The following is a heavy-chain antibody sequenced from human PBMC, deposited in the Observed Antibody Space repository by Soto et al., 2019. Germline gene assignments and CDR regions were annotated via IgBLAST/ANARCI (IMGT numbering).Heavy chain of an antibody. Sequence: GASVKVSCKASGGTFSSYAISWVRQAPGLGLEWMGGIIPIFGTANYAQKFQGRVTITADESTSTAYMELSSLRSEDTAVYYCAREYYYEISGYYSLDYWGQGTLVTVSS. V-gene: IGHV1-69*13. CDR3: AREYYYEISGYYSLDY. J-gene: IGHJ4*02. CDR1: GGTFSSYA. D-gene: IGHD3-22*01. CDR2: IIPIFGTA.